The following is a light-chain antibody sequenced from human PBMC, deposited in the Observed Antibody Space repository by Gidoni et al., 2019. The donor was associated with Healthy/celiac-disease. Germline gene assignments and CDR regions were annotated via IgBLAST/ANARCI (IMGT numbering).Light chain of an antibody. CDR3: QSYDRSLSGYVV. V-gene: IGLV1-40*01. CDR2: GNS. Sequence: SVLPPPPSVSAAPGQSVTISCTGSSSNIGAGYAVHWYQQLPGTAPKLLIYGNSNRPSGVPDRFSGAKSGTSASLAITGLQADDEADYYCQSYDRSLSGYVVFGGGTKLTVL. CDR1: SSNIGAGYA. J-gene: IGLJ2*01.